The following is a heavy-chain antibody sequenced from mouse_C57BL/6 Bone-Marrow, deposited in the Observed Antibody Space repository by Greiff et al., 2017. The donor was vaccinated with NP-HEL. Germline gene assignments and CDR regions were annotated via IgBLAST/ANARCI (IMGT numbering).Heavy chain of an antibody. J-gene: IGHJ4*01. V-gene: IGHV1-53*01. Sequence: QVQLQQPGTELVKPGASVKLSCKASGYTFTSYWMHWVKQRPGQGLEWIGNINPSNGGTNYNEKFKSKATLTVDKSSSTAYMQLSSLTSEDSAVYYCAPLEAPITTVVGDYYAMDYWGQGTSVTVSS. CDR2: INPSNGGT. D-gene: IGHD1-1*01. CDR1: GYTFTSYW. CDR3: APLEAPITTVVGDYYAMDY.